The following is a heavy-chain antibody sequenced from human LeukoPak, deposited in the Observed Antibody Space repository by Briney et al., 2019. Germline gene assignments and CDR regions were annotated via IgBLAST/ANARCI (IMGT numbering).Heavy chain of an antibody. J-gene: IGHJ1*01. V-gene: IGHV4-39*01. Sequence: SETLSLTCTVSGGSISSSSYYWGWIRQPPGKGLEWIGSIYYSGSTYYNPSLKSRVTISVDTSKNQFSLKLSSVTAADTAVYYCARLGSSGWYPDEYFQHWGQDTLVTVSS. CDR3: ARLGSSGWYPDEYFQH. CDR2: IYYSGST. D-gene: IGHD6-19*01. CDR1: GGSISSSSYY.